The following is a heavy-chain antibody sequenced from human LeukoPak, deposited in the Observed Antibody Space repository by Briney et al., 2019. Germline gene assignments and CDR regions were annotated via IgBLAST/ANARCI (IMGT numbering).Heavy chain of an antibody. CDR2: IKPDGSAQ. CDR3: SGDPGDY. CDR1: GFTFSNSW. D-gene: IGHD7-27*01. Sequence: GGSLRLSCAASGFTFSNSWMSWVRQAPGKGLEWVATIKPDGSAQYYVDSVKGRFTISRDNAKNSLFLQMSSLRAEDTAVYFCSGDPGDYWGQGTLVTVSS. V-gene: IGHV3-7*04. J-gene: IGHJ4*02.